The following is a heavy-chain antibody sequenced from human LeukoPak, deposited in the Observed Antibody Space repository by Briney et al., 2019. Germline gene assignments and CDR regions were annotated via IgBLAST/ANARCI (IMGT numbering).Heavy chain of an antibody. V-gene: IGHV3-23*01. CDR2: ISGSGSST. J-gene: IGHJ4*02. CDR1: GFTFSSYG. CDR3: AREDGMSTFGGVIVIPQGFDY. D-gene: IGHD3-16*02. Sequence: GGSLRLSCAASGFTFSSYGMSWVRQAPGKGLEWVSAISGSGSSTYYADSVKGRVTISRDNSKNTLYLQMNSLRAEDTAVYYCAREDGMSTFGGVIVIPQGFDYWGQGTLVTVSS.